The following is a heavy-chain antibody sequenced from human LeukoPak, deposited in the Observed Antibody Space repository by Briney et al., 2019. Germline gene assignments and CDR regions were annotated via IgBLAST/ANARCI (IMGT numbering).Heavy chain of an antibody. Sequence: SETLSLTCAVSGGSISSNSYYWGWIRQPPGKGLEWIGSIYYSGSTNYNPSLKSRVTISVDTSKNQFSLKLSSVTAADTAVYYCARGGRPMDVWGKGTTVTISS. V-gene: IGHV4-39*07. CDR1: GGSISSNSYY. D-gene: IGHD3/OR15-3a*01. CDR2: IYYSGST. CDR3: ARGGRPMDV. J-gene: IGHJ6*04.